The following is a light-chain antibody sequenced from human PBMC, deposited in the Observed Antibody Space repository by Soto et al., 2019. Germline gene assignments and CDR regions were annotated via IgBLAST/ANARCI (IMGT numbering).Light chain of an antibody. V-gene: IGKV3-11*01. CDR3: HQRQSRPRT. CDR2: QTS. J-gene: IGKJ1*01. Sequence: EIVLTQSPATLSSFPGDRVTLSCRASQYINTRFAWYQHRPGQAPRLLIFQTSLRAAGIPARFSASGSGTDFTLTITGLQPEDFALYYCHQRQSRPRTFGQGT. CDR1: QYINTR.